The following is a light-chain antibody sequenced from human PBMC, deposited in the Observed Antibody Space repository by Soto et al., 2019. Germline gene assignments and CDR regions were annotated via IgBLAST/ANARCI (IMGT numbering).Light chain of an antibody. V-gene: IGLV1-40*01. CDR2: GNR. J-gene: IGLJ2*01. CDR1: NSNLGAGYD. Sequence: QSVLTQPPSVSGAPGQRVTISCTGNNSNLGAGYDVHWYQQLPGAAPKLVIFGNRNRPSGVPERFSGSKSGTSASLAITGLQAEDEGDYYCTSFTTINPVVFGGGTKVTVL. CDR3: TSFTTINPVV.